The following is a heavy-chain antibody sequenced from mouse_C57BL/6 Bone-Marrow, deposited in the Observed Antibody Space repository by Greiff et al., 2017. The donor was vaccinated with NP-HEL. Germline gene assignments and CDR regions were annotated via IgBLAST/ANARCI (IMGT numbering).Heavy chain of an antibody. V-gene: IGHV5-4*01. CDR2: ISDGGSYT. D-gene: IGHD1-1*01. CDR3: ARDPVYYGSSYRYFDV. CDR1: GFTFSSYA. J-gene: IGHJ1*03. Sequence: DVKLVESGGGLVKPGGSLKLSCAASGFTFSSYAMSWVRQTPEKRLEWVATISDGGSYTYYPDNVKGRFTISRDNAKNNLYLQMSHLKSEDTAMYYCARDPVYYGSSYRYFDVWGTGTTVTVSS.